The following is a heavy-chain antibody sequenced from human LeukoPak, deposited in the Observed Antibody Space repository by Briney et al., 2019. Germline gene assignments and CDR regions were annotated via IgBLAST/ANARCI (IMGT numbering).Heavy chain of an antibody. D-gene: IGHD4-17*01. CDR1: GFTFSSYA. CDR3: ARDADYGDYVVDY. CDR2: ISYDGSNK. Sequence: PGRSLRLSCAASGFTFSSYAMHWVRQAPGKGLEWVAVISYDGSNKYYADSVKGRFTISRDNSKNTLYLQMNSLGAEDTAVYYCARDADYGDYVVDYWGQGTLVTVSS. V-gene: IGHV3-30-3*01. J-gene: IGHJ4*02.